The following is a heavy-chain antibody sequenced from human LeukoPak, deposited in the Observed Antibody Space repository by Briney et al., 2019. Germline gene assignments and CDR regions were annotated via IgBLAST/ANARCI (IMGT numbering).Heavy chain of an antibody. V-gene: IGHV3-23*01. CDR1: GFTFSSYA. CDR3: AKDIYYDSSGY. D-gene: IGHD3-22*01. Sequence: PGGSLRLSCAASGFTFSSYAMSWVRQAPGKGLEWVSAISGCGSSTYYADSVKGRFTISRDNSKNTLYLQMNSLRAEDTAVYYCAKDIYYDSSGYWGQGTLVTVSS. CDR2: ISGCGSST. J-gene: IGHJ4*02.